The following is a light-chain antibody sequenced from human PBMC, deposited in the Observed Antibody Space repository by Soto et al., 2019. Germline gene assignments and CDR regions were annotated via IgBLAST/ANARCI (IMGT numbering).Light chain of an antibody. V-gene: IGKV1-33*01. CDR2: DAS. J-gene: IGKJ2*01. Sequence: DIQMTQSPSSLSASVGDRVTITCQASQDISNYLNCHQQKPGKAPKLLIYDASNLETGVPSRFSGSGSGTDFTFTISSLHPEDIATYYCQQYDNLPMYTFGQGTKLAIK. CDR3: QQYDNLPMYT. CDR1: QDISNY.